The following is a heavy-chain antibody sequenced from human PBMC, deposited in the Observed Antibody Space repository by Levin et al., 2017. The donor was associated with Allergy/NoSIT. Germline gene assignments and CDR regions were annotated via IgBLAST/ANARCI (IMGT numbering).Heavy chain of an antibody. V-gene: IGHV3-73*01. CDR1: GFTFSGSA. J-gene: IGHJ6*02. Sequence: GASVKVSCAASGFTFSGSAMHWVRQASGKGLEWVGRIRSKANSYATAYAASVKGRFTISRDDSKNTAYLQMNSLKTEDTAVYYCTRHRSYCSSTSCYVGYYYYGMDVWGQGTTVTVSS. CDR2: IRSKANSYAT. D-gene: IGHD2-2*01. CDR3: TRHRSYCSSTSCYVGYYYYGMDV.